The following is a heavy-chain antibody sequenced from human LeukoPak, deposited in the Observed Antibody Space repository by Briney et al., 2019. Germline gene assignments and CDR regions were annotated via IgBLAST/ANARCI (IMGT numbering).Heavy chain of an antibody. CDR1: GFTVGSSY. CDR3: AKDGIYDEGFDS. J-gene: IGHJ4*02. Sequence: GGSLRLSCAASGFTVGSSYMSWVRQAPGKGLEWVSIIYTGGSTYYADSVKGRFTISRDTSKNTLYLQMNSLRAEDTAMYYCAKDGIYDEGFDSWGQGTLVTVSS. CDR2: IYTGGST. D-gene: IGHD3-22*01. V-gene: IGHV3-66*01.